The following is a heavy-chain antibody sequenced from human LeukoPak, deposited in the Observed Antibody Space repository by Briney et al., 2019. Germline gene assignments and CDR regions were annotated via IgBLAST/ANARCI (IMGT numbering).Heavy chain of an antibody. CDR2: INHSGNT. J-gene: IGHJ4*02. Sequence: SETLSLTCAVNGGTFNGYYWSWIRQPPGKGLEWIGEINHSGNTNYNPSLKSRVTISVDTSRKQFSLNLTSVTAADTAVYFCAREGVTTVRGSPGHFDYWGQGPLVTVSS. D-gene: IGHD3-10*01. CDR3: AREGVTTVRGSPGHFDY. CDR1: GGTFNGYY. V-gene: IGHV4-34*01.